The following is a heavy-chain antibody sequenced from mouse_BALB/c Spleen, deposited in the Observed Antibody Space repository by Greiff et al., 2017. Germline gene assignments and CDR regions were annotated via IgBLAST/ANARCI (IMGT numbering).Heavy chain of an antibody. CDR1: GYTFTSYY. Sequence: QVQLQQPGAELVKPGASVKLSCKASGYTFTSYYMYWVKQRPGQGLEWIGGINPSNGGTNFNEKFKSKATLTVDKSSSTAYMQLSSLTSEDSAVYYCTRPHYGYDEFADWGQGTLVTVSA. J-gene: IGHJ3*01. V-gene: IGHV1S81*02. CDR3: TRPHYGYDEFAD. D-gene: IGHD2-2*01. CDR2: INPSNGGT.